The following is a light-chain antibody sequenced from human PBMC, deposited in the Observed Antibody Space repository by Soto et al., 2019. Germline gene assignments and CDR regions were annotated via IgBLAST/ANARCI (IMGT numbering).Light chain of an antibody. CDR3: SSYAGSNMGV. Sequence: QSALTQPPSASGSPGQSVNISCTGTSSDVGGYKFVSWYQQHPGKAPKLIIYEVSQRPSGVPDRFSASKSGDTASLTVSGLRAEDEADYYCSSYAGSNMGVFGSGTKLTVL. V-gene: IGLV2-8*01. CDR1: SSDVGGYKF. CDR2: EVS. J-gene: IGLJ1*01.